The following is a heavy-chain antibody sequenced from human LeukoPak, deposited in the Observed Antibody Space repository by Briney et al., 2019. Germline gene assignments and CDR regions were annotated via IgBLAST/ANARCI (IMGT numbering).Heavy chain of an antibody. CDR3: TRGCSTTSCPSDH. CDR2: ITNDGSRT. J-gene: IGHJ4*02. D-gene: IGHD2-2*01. CDR1: GLTFSSHW. V-gene: IGHV3-74*01. Sequence: GGSLRLSCAASGLTFSSHWMHWVRQAPGKGLVWVSRITNDGSRTTYADSVKGRFTISRDNAKNMLYLQVNSLRAEDTAVYYCTRGCSTTSCPSDHWGQGTLATVSS.